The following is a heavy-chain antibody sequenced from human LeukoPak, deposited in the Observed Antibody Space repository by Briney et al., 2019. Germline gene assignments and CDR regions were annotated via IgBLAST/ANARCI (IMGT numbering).Heavy chain of an antibody. CDR3: ARVAWFGDNNGMDV. Sequence: GGSLRLSCAASGFTFSSYSMNWVSQAPGKGLEWVSSISSSSSYIYYADSVKGRFTISRDNAKNSLYLQMNSLRAEDTAVYYCARVAWFGDNNGMDVWGQGTTVTVSS. D-gene: IGHD3-10*01. V-gene: IGHV3-21*01. CDR1: GFTFSSYS. J-gene: IGHJ6*02. CDR2: ISSSSSYI.